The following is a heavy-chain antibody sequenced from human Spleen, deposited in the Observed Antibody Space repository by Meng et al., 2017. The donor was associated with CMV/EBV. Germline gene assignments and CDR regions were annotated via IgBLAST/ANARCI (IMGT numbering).Heavy chain of an antibody. D-gene: IGHD2-2*01. Sequence: GESLKISCAASGFTFTNYWMSWVRQAPGKGLEWVANIKQDGSEKYYVDSVKGRFTISRDNAKNSLYLQMNSLRAEDTAVYYCARGPIVLVPAALGDYWGQGTLVTV. CDR1: GFTFTNYW. CDR2: IKQDGSEK. V-gene: IGHV3-7*01. CDR3: ARGPIVLVPAALGDY. J-gene: IGHJ4*02.